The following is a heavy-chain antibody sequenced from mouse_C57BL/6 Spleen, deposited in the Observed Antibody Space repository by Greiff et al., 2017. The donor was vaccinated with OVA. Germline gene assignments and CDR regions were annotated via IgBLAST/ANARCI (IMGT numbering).Heavy chain of an antibody. V-gene: IGHV1-15*01. CDR1: GYTFTDYE. J-gene: IGHJ3*01. Sequence: VQLQQSGAELVRPGASVTLSCKASGYTFTDYEMHWVKQTPVHGLEWIGAIDPETGGPAYNQKFKGKAILTADKSSSTAYMELRSLTSEDSAVYYCTKPYYYGSSYGTYWGKGTLVTVSA. D-gene: IGHD1-1*01. CDR3: TKPYYYGSSYGTY. CDR2: IDPETGGP.